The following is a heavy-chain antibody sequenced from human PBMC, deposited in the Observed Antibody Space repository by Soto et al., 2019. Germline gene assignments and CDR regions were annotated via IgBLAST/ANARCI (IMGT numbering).Heavy chain of an antibody. CDR1: GGSISSRNW. J-gene: IGHJ3*01. CDR2: IYQSGST. CDR3: AKDRLWGSSDRGAPDDFEV. Sequence: QVHLQESGPGLVKPSGTLSLTCTVSGGSISSRNWWSWLRQSPTKGLEWIGEIYQSGSTNYNPSLEGRVTISVDKSKNQFSLELTSLTAADTAVYYCAKDRLWGSSDRGAPDDFEVWGQGTMVTVS. D-gene: IGHD6-6*01. V-gene: IGHV4-4*02.